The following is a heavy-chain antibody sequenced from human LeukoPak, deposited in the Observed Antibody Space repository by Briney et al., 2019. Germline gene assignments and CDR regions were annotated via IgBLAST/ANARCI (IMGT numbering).Heavy chain of an antibody. J-gene: IGHJ3*02. V-gene: IGHV1-69*05. D-gene: IGHD2-2*01. Sequence: SVKVSCKASGGTFSSYAISWVRQAPGQGLEWMGGIIPIFGTANYAQKFQGRVTITTDESTSTAYMELSSLRSEDTAVYYCASPSGIVVVPAAIHDAFDIWGQGTMVTVSS. CDR3: ASPSGIVVVPAAIHDAFDI. CDR1: GGTFSSYA. CDR2: IIPIFGTA.